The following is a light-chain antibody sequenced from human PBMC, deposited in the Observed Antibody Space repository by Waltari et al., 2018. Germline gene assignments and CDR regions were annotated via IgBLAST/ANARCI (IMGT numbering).Light chain of an antibody. J-gene: IGKJ4*01. V-gene: IGKV3-11*01. CDR3: QQRSDWLLT. CDR2: EAS. Sequence: EIVLTQSPATLSLSPGERATLSCRASQGVSSYLAWYQQKSGQAPRLPIYEASNRATGIPARFSGGGSGTDFTLTISSLEPEDFAVYYCQQRSDWLLTFGGGTKVEIK. CDR1: QGVSSY.